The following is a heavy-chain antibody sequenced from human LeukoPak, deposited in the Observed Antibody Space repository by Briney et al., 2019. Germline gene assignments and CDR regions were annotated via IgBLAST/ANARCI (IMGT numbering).Heavy chain of an antibody. CDR2: IFYSGST. CDR3: ARARTRYCSSSNCYLNWFDP. V-gene: IGHV4-30-4*08. J-gene: IGHJ5*02. D-gene: IGHD2-2*01. CDR1: GGSISSGDYY. Sequence: SATLSLTCTVSGGSISSGDYYWSWLRQPPGQGLKWIGYIFYSGSTYYNPCLNSRVIMSVDTSKNQFSLRLSSVTAADTAVYYCARARTRYCSSSNCYLNWFDPWGQGTLVTVSS.